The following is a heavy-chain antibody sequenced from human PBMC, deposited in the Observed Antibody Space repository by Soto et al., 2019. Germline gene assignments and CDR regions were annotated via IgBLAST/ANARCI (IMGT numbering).Heavy chain of an antibody. V-gene: IGHV3-48*01. J-gene: IGHJ3*02. D-gene: IGHD6-13*01. Sequence: EVQLVESGGGLVQPGGSLRLSCAASGFTFSSYSMNWVRQAPGKGLEWVSYISSSSSTIYYEDSVKGRFTISRDNAKNSLYLQMNSLRAEDTAVYYCARDGGDSSSWYFAFDIWGQGTMVTVSS. CDR1: GFTFSSYS. CDR3: ARDGGDSSSWYFAFDI. CDR2: ISSSSSTI.